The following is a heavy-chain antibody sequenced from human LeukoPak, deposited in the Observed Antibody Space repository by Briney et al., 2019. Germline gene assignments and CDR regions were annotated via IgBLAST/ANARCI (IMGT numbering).Heavy chain of an antibody. J-gene: IGHJ3*02. CDR2: ISSSSTI. Sequence: PGGSLRLSCAASGFTFSSYSMNWVRQAPGKGLEWVSYISSSSTIYYADSVKGRFTISRDNAKNSLYLQMNSLRAEDTAVYYCARGDDFWNAFDIWGQGTMVTVSS. CDR1: GFTFSSYS. V-gene: IGHV3-48*01. D-gene: IGHD3/OR15-3a*01. CDR3: ARGDDFWNAFDI.